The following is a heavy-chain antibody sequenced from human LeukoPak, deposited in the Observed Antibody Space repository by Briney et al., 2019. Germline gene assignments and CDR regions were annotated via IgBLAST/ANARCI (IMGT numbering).Heavy chain of an antibody. D-gene: IGHD3-22*01. CDR2: IYHSGST. CDR1: GGSISSGGYS. CDR3: ARAGSGYYWVY. J-gene: IGHJ4*02. Sequence: PSQTLSLTCAVSGGSISSGGYSWNWVRQPPGKGLEWTGYIYHSGSTYYNPSLKSRVTISVDRSKNQFSLKLSSVTAADTAVYYCARAGSGYYWVYWGQGTLVTVSS. V-gene: IGHV4-30-2*01.